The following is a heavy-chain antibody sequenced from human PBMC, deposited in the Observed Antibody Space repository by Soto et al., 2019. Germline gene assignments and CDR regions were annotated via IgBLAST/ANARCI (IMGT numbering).Heavy chain of an antibody. CDR2: INSDGSST. CDR1: GFTFSSYW. D-gene: IGHD6-13*01. CDR3: ARGSSTWYDLFDY. J-gene: IGHJ4*02. V-gene: IGHV3-74*01. Sequence: GGSLRLSCAASGFTFSSYWMHWVRQAPGKGLVWVARINSDGSSTSYADSVKGRFTISRDNAESTLYLQMNSLRVEDTAVYYCARGSSTWYDLFDYWGRGPLVTVSS.